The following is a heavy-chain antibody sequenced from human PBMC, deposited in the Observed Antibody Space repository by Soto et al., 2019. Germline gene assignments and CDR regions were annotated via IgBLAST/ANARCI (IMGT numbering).Heavy chain of an antibody. CDR2: IYSGGST. CDR3: ARDGGWEGVWYFDL. J-gene: IGHJ2*01. Sequence: GGSLRLSCAASGFTVSSNYMSWVRQAPGKGLEWVSVIYSGGSTYYADSVKGRFTISRHNSKNTLYLQMNSLRAEDTAVYYCARDGGWEGVWYFDLWGRGTLVTVSS. V-gene: IGHV3-53*04. CDR1: GFTVSSNY. D-gene: IGHD2-15*01.